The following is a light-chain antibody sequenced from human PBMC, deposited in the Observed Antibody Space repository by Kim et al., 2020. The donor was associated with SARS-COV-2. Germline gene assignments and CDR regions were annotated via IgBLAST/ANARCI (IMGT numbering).Light chain of an antibody. CDR1: QSVSSN. CDR2: GAS. CDR3: QQYNNWPPLT. Sequence: PGERASLSCRASQSVSSNLAWYQQKPGQAPRLLIYGASTRATGIPARFSGSGSGTEFTLTISSLQSEDFAVYYCQQYNNWPPLTFGGGTKVDIK. V-gene: IGKV3-15*01. J-gene: IGKJ4*01.